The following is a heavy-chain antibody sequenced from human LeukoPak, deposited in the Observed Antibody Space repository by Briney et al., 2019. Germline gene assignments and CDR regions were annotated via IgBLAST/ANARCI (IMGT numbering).Heavy chain of an antibody. D-gene: IGHD6-13*01. V-gene: IGHV4-61*05. J-gene: IGHJ4*02. CDR2: IYYSGST. Sequence: PSETLSLTCTVSGGSISSSSYYWGWIRQPPGKGLEWIGYIYYSGSTNYNPSLKSRVTISVDTSKNQFSLKLSSVTAADTAVYYCARAASSWYFDYWGQGTLVTVSS. CDR1: GGSISSSSYY. CDR3: ARAASSWYFDY.